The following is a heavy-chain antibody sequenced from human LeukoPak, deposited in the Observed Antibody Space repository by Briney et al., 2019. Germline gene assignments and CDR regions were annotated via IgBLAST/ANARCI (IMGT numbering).Heavy chain of an antibody. CDR2: ISSSGGST. J-gene: IGHJ6*02. V-gene: IGHV3-23*01. CDR3: AKVIRPRDGMDV. CDR1: GFTFSSYA. Sequence: GGSLRLSCAASGFTFSSYAMTWVRQAPGKGLEWVSSISSSGGSTYYADSVKGRFTISRDNSKSTLSVQMNSLRAEDTAVYYCAKVIRPRDGMDVWGQGTTVTVSS.